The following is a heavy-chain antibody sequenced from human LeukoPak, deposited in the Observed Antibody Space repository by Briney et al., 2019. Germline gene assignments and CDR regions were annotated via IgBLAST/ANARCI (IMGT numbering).Heavy chain of an antibody. CDR3: ARGGGYDPFDY. Sequence: GGSLRLSCAASGFTFSSYSMNWVRQAPGKGLGWVSSISSSNSFIYYADSVKGRFTISRDNAKNSLYLLMNSLRAEDTAVYYCARGGGYDPFDYWGQGTLVTVSS. D-gene: IGHD5-12*01. CDR1: GFTFSSYS. CDR2: ISSSNSFI. V-gene: IGHV3-21*01. J-gene: IGHJ4*02.